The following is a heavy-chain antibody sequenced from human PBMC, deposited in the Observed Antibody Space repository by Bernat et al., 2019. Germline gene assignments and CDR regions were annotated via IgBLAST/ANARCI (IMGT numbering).Heavy chain of an antibody. Sequence: QVQLVQSGAEVKKPGASVKVSCKASGYTFTGYYMHWVRQAPGQGLEWMGWINPNSGGTNYAQKFQGWVTRTRDTSISTAYMELSRLRSDDTAAYDCASGAAGVGGYYFDYWGQGTLVTVSS. D-gene: IGHD6-13*01. CDR2: INPNSGGT. J-gene: IGHJ4*02. V-gene: IGHV1-2*04. CDR1: GYTFTGYY. CDR3: ASGAAGVGGYYFDY.